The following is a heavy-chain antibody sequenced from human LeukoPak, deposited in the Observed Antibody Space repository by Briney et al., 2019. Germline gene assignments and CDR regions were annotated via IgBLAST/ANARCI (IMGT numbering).Heavy chain of an antibody. J-gene: IGHJ4*02. CDR3: ARGRGAARFVTIEFDY. D-gene: IGHD6-6*01. V-gene: IGHV4-34*01. Sequence: PSETLSLTCAVYGGSFSSYHWSWIRQPPGKGLEWIGEINHRGSTNYNPSLKSRVTMSVDTSKNQFSLKLSSVTAADTAVYYCARGRGAARFVTIEFDYWGQGALVTVSS. CDR2: INHRGST. CDR1: GGSFSSYH.